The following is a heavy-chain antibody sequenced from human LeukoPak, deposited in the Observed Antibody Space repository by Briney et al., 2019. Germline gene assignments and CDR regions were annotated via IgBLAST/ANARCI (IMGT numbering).Heavy chain of an antibody. CDR3: ARPWGNYYDSSGYYY. D-gene: IGHD3-22*01. CDR2: ISHDGSNK. CDR1: GFTFSSYA. V-gene: IGHV3-30-3*01. Sequence: AGGSLRLSCAASGFTFSSYAMPWVRQAPGKGLEWVAVISHDGSNKYYADSVKGRFTISRDNSKNTLYLQMNSLRAEDTAVYYCARPWGNYYDSSGYYYWGQGTLVTVSS. J-gene: IGHJ4*02.